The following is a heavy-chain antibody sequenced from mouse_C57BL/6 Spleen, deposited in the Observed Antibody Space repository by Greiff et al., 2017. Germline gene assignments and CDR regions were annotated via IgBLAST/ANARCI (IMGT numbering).Heavy chain of an antibody. CDR1: GFSLTSYG. CDR3: ARHEGNPFYAMDY. D-gene: IGHD2-1*01. V-gene: IGHV2-6-1*01. CDR2: IWSDGST. J-gene: IGHJ4*01. Sequence: VQLQESGPGLVAPSQSLSITCTVSGFSLTSYGVHWVRQPPGKGLEWLVVIWSDGSTTYNSALKSRLSISKDNSKSQVFLKMNSLQTDDTAMYYCARHEGNPFYAMDYWGQGTSVTVSS.